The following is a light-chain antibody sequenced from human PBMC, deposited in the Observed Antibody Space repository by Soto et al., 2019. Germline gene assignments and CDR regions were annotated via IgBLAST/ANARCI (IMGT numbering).Light chain of an antibody. Sequence: IVLTQSPATLSLSPGDRATLSCRASQSVNRFLAWFQQKPGQAPRLLIYGASNRATGIPDRFSGSGSETDFTLTITSLEPEDFAVYYCHHYVGSPWAFGQGTKVEIK. CDR3: HHYVGSPWA. CDR1: QSVNRF. J-gene: IGKJ1*01. V-gene: IGKV3-20*01. CDR2: GAS.